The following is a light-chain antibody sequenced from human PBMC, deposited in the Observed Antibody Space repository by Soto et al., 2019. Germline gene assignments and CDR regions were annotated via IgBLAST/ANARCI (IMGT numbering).Light chain of an antibody. V-gene: IGKV3-20*01. CDR2: DTS. CDR1: QSLTNSY. CDR3: QQYGTSEII. Sequence: EIVLTHSPDTLSLSPWNGAALSRSASQSLTNSYIAWYQVKPGQAPRLLIYDTSSRATGIPDRFSGSGSGTDFTLTITRLEPEDFAVFYCQQYGTSEIIFGQGTRLQIK. J-gene: IGKJ5*01.